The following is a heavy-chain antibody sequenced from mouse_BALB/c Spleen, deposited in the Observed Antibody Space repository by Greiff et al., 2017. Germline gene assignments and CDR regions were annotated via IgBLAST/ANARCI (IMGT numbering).Heavy chain of an antibody. J-gene: IGHJ3*01. Sequence: EVQVVESGGGLVQPGGSRKLSCAASGFTFSSFGMHWVRQAPEKGLEWVAYISSGSSTIYYADTVKGRFTISRDNPKNTLFLQMTSLRSEDTAMYYCARSSMSTTRAWFAYWGQGTLVTVSA. CDR2: ISSGSSTI. CDR1: GFTFSSFG. CDR3: ARSSMSTTRAWFAY. D-gene: IGHD2-4*01. V-gene: IGHV5-17*02.